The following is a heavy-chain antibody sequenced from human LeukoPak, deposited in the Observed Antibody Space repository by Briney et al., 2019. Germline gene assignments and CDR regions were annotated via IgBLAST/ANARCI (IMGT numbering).Heavy chain of an antibody. V-gene: IGHV4-38-2*02. CDR1: GYSISSGYH. J-gene: IGHJ4*02. D-gene: IGHD2/OR15-2a*01. CDR2: IYHSGST. Sequence: SETLSLTCTVSGYSISSGYHWAWIRQPPGKGLEWIGSIYHSGSTYYNPSLKSRVTISVNTSKTQFPLKLSSVTAADTAVYYCARGTFRFDYWGQGTLVTVSS. CDR3: ARGTFRFDY.